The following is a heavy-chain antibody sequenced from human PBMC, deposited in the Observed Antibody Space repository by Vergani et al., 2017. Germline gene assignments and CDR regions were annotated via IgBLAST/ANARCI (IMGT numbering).Heavy chain of an antibody. CDR2: INHSGST. V-gene: IGHV4-34*01. CDR1: GGSFSGYY. Sequence: QVQLQQWGAGLLKPSETLSLTCAVYGGSFSGYYWSWIRQPPGKGLEWIGEINHSGSTNYNPSLKSRVTISVDTSKNQFSLNLSSVTAADTAVYYCARRHGDYGDYWGQGTLVTVSS. CDR3: ARRHGDYGDY. J-gene: IGHJ4*02. D-gene: IGHD4-17*01.